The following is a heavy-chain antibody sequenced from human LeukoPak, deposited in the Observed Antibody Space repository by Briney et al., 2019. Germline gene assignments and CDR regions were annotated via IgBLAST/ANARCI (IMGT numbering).Heavy chain of an antibody. D-gene: IGHD5-12*01. CDR2: ISYDGSNK. CDR1: GFTFSSYG. CDR3: AKSSLVATKSGGLDY. V-gene: IGHV3-30*18. J-gene: IGHJ4*02. Sequence: GGSLRLSCAASGFTFSSYGMHWVRQAPGKGLEWVAVISYDGSNKYYADSVKGRFTISRDNSKNTLDLQMNSLRAEDTAVYYCAKSSLVATKSGGLDYWGQGTLVTVSS.